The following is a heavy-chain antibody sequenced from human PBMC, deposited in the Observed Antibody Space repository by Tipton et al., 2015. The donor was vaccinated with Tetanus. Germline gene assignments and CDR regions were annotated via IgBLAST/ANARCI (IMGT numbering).Heavy chain of an antibody. D-gene: IGHD3-16*01. CDR2: VYYSGST. J-gene: IGHJ3*01. V-gene: IGHV4-31*03. CDR3: ARWIGVIPVTGNDAFDV. CDR1: GGSISGSPYF. Sequence: TLSLTCTVSGGSISGSPYFWNWIRHQPGKGLEWIGYVYYSGSTFYNPSLESRVSISVDTSKHRFSLKVNSVIAADTATYYCARWIGVIPVTGNDAFDVWGPGAMVTVSS.